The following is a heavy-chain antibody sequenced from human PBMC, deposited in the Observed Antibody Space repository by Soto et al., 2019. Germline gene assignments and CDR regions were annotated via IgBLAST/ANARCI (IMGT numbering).Heavy chain of an antibody. CDR2: IYYSGST. CDR1: GGSISSYY. Sequence: TLSLTCTVSGGSISSYYWSWIRQPPGKGLEWIGYIYYSGSTNYNPSLKSRVTISVDTSKNQFSLKLSSVTAADTAVYYCARDRGSGGTTWFDPWGQGTLVTVSS. V-gene: IGHV4-59*01. J-gene: IGHJ5*02. D-gene: IGHD1-7*01. CDR3: ARDRGSGGTTWFDP.